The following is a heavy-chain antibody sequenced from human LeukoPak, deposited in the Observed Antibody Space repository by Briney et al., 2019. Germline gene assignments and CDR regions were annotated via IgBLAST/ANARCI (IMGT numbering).Heavy chain of an antibody. CDR1: GYTFTGYY. V-gene: IGHV1-2*02. CDR3: ARGLNRRQLWSMY. J-gene: IGHJ4*02. D-gene: IGHD5-18*01. CDR2: INPNSGGT. Sequence: ASVKVSCKASGYTFTGYYMHWVRQAPGQGLEWMGWINPNSGGTNYAQKFQGRVTMTRDTSISTAYMELSSLRSEDTAVYYCARGLNRRQLWSMYWGQGTLVTVSS.